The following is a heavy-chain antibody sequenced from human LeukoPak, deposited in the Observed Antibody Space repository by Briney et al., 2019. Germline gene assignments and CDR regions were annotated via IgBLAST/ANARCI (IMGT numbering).Heavy chain of an antibody. CDR2: INTGSTYM. Sequence: GGSLRLSCAASGFYFSGYSMNWVRQAPGKGLEWVSSINTGSTYMYYADSVKGRFTISRDNAKNSLHLQMSSLRAEDTAVYFCARVEATTGRNYHYQDMDVWGKGTTVIVSS. D-gene: IGHD1-1*01. J-gene: IGHJ6*03. V-gene: IGHV3-21*01. CDR1: GFYFSGYS. CDR3: ARVEATTGRNYHYQDMDV.